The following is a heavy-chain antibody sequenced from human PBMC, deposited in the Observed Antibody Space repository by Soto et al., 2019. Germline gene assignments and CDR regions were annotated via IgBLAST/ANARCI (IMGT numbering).Heavy chain of an antibody. J-gene: IGHJ6*02. V-gene: IGHV3-30-3*01. CDR1: GFTFSSYA. CDR3: ARASRGLLVGGYSVYYYYYGMDV. CDR2: ISYDGSNK. D-gene: IGHD3-22*01. Sequence: GGSLRLSCAASGFTFSSYAMHWVRQAPGKGLAWVAVISYDGSNKYYADSVKGRFTISRDNSKNTLYLQMNSLRAEDTAVYYCARASRGLLVGGYSVYYYYYGMDVWGQGTTVTVSS.